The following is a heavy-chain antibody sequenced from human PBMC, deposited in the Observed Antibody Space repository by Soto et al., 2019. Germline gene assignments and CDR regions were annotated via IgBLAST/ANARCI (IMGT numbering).Heavy chain of an antibody. CDR3: VRSRQMESGNDYGLDV. D-gene: IGHD1-1*01. Sequence: QVQLQESGSGLVKPSQSLSLTCTVSGVSLNTADTWWSWIRQSPGKGLEFIGYYHSGGSTYYDAYLRSRVIISADTSTRQFSLKLSSVTVADTAVYFCVRSRQMESGNDYGLDVWGQGTTVTVSS. J-gene: IGHJ6*02. V-gene: IGHV4-30-4*01. CDR2: YHSGGST. CDR1: GVSLNTADTW.